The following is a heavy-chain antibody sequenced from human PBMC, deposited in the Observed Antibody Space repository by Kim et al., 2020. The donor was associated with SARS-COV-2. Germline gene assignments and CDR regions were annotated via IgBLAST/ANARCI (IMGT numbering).Heavy chain of an antibody. V-gene: IGHV1-3*01. CDR2: VNAANDET. CDR1: GYTFKSYP. D-gene: IGHD4-4*01. Sequence: ASVKVSCKAYGYTFKSYPIHWLRQAPGQRPEWMGWVNAANDETQYSQKFQGRVTITRDTAANTAYMELRRLTTKDTTIYYCARDMDPTVYDYWGRGTLVTVSS. CDR3: ARDMDPTVYDY. J-gene: IGHJ4*02.